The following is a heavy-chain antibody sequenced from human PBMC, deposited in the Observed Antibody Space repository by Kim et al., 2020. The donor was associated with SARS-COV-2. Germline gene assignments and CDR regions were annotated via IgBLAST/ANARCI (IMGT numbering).Heavy chain of an antibody. D-gene: IGHD1-26*01. V-gene: IGHV3-23*01. Sequence: GGSLRLSCAASGFTFDTYAMSWVRQAPGKGLEWVSCISVGGVSTYYADSLNGRFTISRDNSKNTVYLQMNSLRAEDTAVYFCAKGPRGGTYYLFDYWGQGTRVTVSS. CDR2: ISVGGVST. CDR3: AKGPRGGTYYLFDY. CDR1: GFTFDTYA. J-gene: IGHJ4*02.